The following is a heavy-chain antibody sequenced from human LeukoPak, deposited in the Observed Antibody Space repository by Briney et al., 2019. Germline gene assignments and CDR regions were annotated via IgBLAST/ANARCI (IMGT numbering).Heavy chain of an antibody. CDR3: AGGYYDNRGYYFDF. D-gene: IGHD3-22*01. V-gene: IGHV1-8*01. CDR1: GYTFTNSD. Sequence: ASVKVYCKASGYTFTNSDINWVRQATGQGLEWMGWMNPNSGNTGYAQKFQGRVTMTKNTSISTAYMELSSLRSEDTAVYYCAGGYYDNRGYYFDFWGQGTLVTVSS. CDR2: MNPNSGNT. J-gene: IGHJ4*02.